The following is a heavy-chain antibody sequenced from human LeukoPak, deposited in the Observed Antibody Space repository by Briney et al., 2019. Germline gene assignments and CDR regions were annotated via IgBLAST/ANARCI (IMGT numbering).Heavy chain of an antibody. J-gene: IGHJ4*02. CDR2: ISYDGSNK. Sequence: GGSLRLSCAASGFTFSSYAMHWVRQAPGKGLEWVAVISYDGSNKYYADSVKGRFTISRDNSKNTLYLQMNSLRAEDTAVYYCAKRGTVTTFGHCDYWGQGTLVTVSS. D-gene: IGHD4-17*01. CDR3: AKRGTVTTFGHCDY. V-gene: IGHV3-30*04. CDR1: GFTFSSYA.